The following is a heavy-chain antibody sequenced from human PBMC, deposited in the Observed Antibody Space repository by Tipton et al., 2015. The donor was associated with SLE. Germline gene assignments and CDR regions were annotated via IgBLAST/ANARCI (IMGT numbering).Heavy chain of an antibody. CDR1: GGSISSYY. CDR3: AREFLNPVTTVHYCFDL. CDR2: IYTNENT. V-gene: IGHV4-4*07. Sequence: TLSFTCTVSGGSISSYYWSWIRQPAGGGLEWIGRIYTNENTNYNPSLKSRVTMSVDTSKNHFSLKLISVTAADTAVYYCAREFLNPVTTVHYCFDLWGRGTLVTVSS. D-gene: IGHD4-11*01. J-gene: IGHJ2*01.